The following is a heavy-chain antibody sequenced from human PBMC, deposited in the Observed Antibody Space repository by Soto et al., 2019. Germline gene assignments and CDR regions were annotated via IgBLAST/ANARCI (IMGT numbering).Heavy chain of an antibody. Sequence: GGSLRLSCVASGFTLSHYDMNWVRQAPGKGLEWVAVVSYDGSNKYYGDSVRGRFTISRDNSKNTLYLQMNSLRAEDTAVYYCAKGELINPQLFEFWGQGALVTVAS. V-gene: IGHV3-30*18. D-gene: IGHD1-26*01. J-gene: IGHJ4*02. CDR2: VSYDGSNK. CDR1: GFTLSHYD. CDR3: AKGELINPQLFEF.